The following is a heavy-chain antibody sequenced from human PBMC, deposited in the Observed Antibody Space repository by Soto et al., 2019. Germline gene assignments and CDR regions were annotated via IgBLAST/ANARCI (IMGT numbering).Heavy chain of an antibody. CDR3: ARDRYDILTGTYYYGMDV. V-gene: IGHV1-69*01. Sequence: QVQLVQSGAEVKKPGSSVKVSCEASGGTFSSYAISWVRQAPGQGLEWMGGIIPIFGTANYAQKFQGRVTITADESTSTAYMELSSLRSEDTAVYYCARDRYDILTGTYYYGMDVWGQGTTVTVSS. D-gene: IGHD3-9*01. J-gene: IGHJ6*02. CDR2: IIPIFGTA. CDR1: GGTFSSYA.